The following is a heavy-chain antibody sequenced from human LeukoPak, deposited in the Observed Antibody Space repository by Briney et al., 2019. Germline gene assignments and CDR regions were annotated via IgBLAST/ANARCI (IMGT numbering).Heavy chain of an antibody. J-gene: IGHJ4*02. D-gene: IGHD5-12*01. CDR2: INPNSGGT. Sequence: ASVKVSCKASGYTFTSYDINWVRQAPGQGLEWMGWINPNSGGTNYAQKFQGRVTMTRDTSISTAYMELSRLRSDDTAVYYCARKKYSGYEVYYFDYWGQGTLVTVSS. CDR3: ARKKYSGYEVYYFDY. V-gene: IGHV1-2*02. CDR1: GYTFTSYD.